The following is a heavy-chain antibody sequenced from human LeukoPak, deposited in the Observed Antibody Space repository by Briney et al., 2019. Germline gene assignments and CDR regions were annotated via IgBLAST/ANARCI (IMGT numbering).Heavy chain of an antibody. CDR1: GYTFNGNY. CDR2: INPNNGGT. D-gene: IGHD6-13*01. V-gene: IGHV1-2*02. J-gene: IGHJ4*02. CDR3: ARDKGRGYSISWSYFGDH. Sequence: WASVTVSHKASGYTFNGNYMHWVGQAPGQGMAWMGWINPNNGGTKYAQKCQGRVTMTRHTSISTAYMELSRLRSDDTAVYYCARDKGRGYSISWSYFGDHWGQGTLVTVSS.